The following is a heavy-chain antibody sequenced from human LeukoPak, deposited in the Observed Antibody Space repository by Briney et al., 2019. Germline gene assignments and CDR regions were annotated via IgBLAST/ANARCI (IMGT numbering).Heavy chain of an antibody. Sequence: GASVKVSCKASGYTLIDYYIHWVRQAPGQGLEWMGWINPKSGDTKYAQKFQARVIMTRDTSISTVYLELTSPRSDDTALFYCARGGPSRGTGFYYFDYWGQGTLITVSS. J-gene: IGHJ4*02. CDR3: ARGGPSRGTGFYYFDY. V-gene: IGHV1-2*02. CDR1: GYTLIDYY. D-gene: IGHD6-19*01. CDR2: INPKSGDT.